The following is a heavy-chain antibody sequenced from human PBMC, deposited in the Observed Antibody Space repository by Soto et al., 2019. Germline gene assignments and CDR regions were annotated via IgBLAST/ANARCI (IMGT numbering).Heavy chain of an antibody. D-gene: IGHD1-1*01. CDR1: GFTFRNTG. CDR2: IWYDGSEK. V-gene: IGHV3-33*06. CDR3: AKDEGTTGDALVKGYFHV. Sequence: QVQLVESGGGMVQPGRSLTLSCAASGFTFRNTGMHWVRQAPGKGLEWLAIIWYDGSEKYYADSVKGRFTISRDNSKNIVYLQMNGLRAEDTATYYCAKDEGTTGDALVKGYFHVSGRATLVTVSS. J-gene: IGHJ2*01.